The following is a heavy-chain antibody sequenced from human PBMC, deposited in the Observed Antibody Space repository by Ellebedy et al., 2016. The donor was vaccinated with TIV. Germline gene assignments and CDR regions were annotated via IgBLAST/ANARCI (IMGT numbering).Heavy chain of an antibody. Sequence: GGSLRLSCAASGFTFSSYGMHWVRQAPGKGLEWVAVIWYDGSNKYYADSVKGRFTISRDNSKNTLSLQMNSRRPEDKAVYFCARDGGDTVVVPPAIRSYYYYGMDVWGQGTTVTVSS. V-gene: IGHV3-33*08. J-gene: IGHJ6*02. D-gene: IGHD2-2*01. CDR3: ARDGGDTVVVPPAIRSYYYYGMDV. CDR2: IWYDGSNK. CDR1: GFTFSSYG.